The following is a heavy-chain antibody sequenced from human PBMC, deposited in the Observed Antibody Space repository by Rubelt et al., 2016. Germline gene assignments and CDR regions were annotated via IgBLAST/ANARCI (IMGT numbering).Heavy chain of an antibody. V-gene: IGHV3-7*01. J-gene: IGHJ3*01. D-gene: IGHD3-9*01. CDR2: IKKLGSER. CDR1: GFSFGSPW. Sequence: GGSLRLSCVGSGFSFGSPWMSCVRQAPGKGLEWVASIKKLGSERHYVDSVRARFTISRDDARSSLFLQMNSLRADDTAVYYWVRELAILHNAFALWLHGPILTVAS. CDR3: VRELAILHNAFAL.